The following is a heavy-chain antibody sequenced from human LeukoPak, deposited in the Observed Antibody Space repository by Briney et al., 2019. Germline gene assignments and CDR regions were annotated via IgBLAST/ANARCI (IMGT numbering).Heavy chain of an antibody. CDR1: GFSFSDYY. V-gene: IGHV3-11*04. CDR2: ISSSGDTM. J-gene: IGHJ4*02. D-gene: IGHD1-7*01. CDR3: ARVMGNYASDY. Sequence: PGGSLRLSCADSGFSFSDYYMSWIRQAPGKGLEWVSYISSSGDTMFYSDSVKGRFTISRDNGKKSLLLEINSLRAEDAAIYYCARVMGNYASDYWGQGALVTVSS.